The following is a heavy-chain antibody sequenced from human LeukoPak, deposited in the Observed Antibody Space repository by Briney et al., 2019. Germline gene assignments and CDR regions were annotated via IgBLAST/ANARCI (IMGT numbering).Heavy chain of an antibody. V-gene: IGHV4-59*08. D-gene: IGHD6-19*01. CDR3: ARREVRYSSGWYFEY. J-gene: IGHJ4*02. CDR2: IYYSGST. Sequence: PSETLSLTCTVSGXSINNYYWSWIRQPPGKGLEWIGYIYYSGSTNYNPSLKSRVTISVDTSKNQFSLKLSSVTAADTAVYYCARREVRYSSGWYFEYWGQGTLVTVSS. CDR1: GXSINNYY.